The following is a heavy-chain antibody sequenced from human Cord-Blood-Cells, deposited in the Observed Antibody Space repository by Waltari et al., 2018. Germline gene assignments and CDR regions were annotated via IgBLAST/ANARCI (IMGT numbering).Heavy chain of an antibody. J-gene: IGHJ4*02. CDR3: ARGSSESFSGAFDY. Sequence: QVQLVQSGAEVKKPGASVKVSCKASGYTFTSYDINWVRQATGQGLEWMGWRNPNGGNTGYAQKFQGRVTMTRNTSISTAYMELSSLRSEDTAVYYCARGSSESFSGAFDYWGQGTLVTVSS. CDR1: GYTFTSYD. CDR2: RNPNGGNT. V-gene: IGHV1-8*01. D-gene: IGHD3-16*02.